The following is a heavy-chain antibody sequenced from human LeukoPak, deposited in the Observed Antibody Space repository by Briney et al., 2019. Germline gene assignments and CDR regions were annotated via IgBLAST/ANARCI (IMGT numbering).Heavy chain of an antibody. CDR3: AKIPSAVPGRGFDY. J-gene: IGHJ4*02. Sequence: PGGSLRLSCAASGLTFSSYATSWVRQAPGKGLEWVSGISGSGGSGGGTYYADSVKGRFTISRDNSKNTLYLQMNSLRAEDTAVYYCAKIPSAVPGRGFDYWGQGTLVTVSS. D-gene: IGHD6-19*01. CDR2: ISGSGGSGGGT. V-gene: IGHV3-23*01. CDR1: GLTFSSYA.